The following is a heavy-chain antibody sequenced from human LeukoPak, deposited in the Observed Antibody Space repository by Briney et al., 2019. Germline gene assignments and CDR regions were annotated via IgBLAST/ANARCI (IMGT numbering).Heavy chain of an antibody. J-gene: IGHJ4*02. CDR2: IYYSGST. CDR3: ARVALAENLGELPTVAFDY. V-gene: IGHV4-59*01. CDR1: GGSISSYY. D-gene: IGHD1-26*01. Sequence: SETLSLTCTVSGGSISSYYRSWIRQPPGKGLELIWYIYYSGSTNYNPSLKSRVTISVDTSKNQFSLKLSSVTAADTAVYYCARVALAENLGELPTVAFDYWGQGTLVTVSS.